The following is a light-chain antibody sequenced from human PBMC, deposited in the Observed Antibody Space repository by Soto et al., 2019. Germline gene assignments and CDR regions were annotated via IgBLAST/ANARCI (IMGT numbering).Light chain of an antibody. J-gene: IGLJ1*01. CDR1: SSDVGCYNY. CDR3: SSYTSSSTLLYV. CDR2: DVS. Sequence: QSALTQPASVSGSPGQSITISCTGTSSDVGCYNYVSWYQQHPGKAPKLIIYDVSNRPSGVSNRFSGSKSGNTASLTISGLQAEDEADYYCSSYTSSSTLLYVFVTGTKLTVL. V-gene: IGLV2-14*01.